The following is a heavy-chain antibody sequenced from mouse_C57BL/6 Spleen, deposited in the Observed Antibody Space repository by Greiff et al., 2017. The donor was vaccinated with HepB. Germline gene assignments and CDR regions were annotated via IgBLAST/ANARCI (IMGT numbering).Heavy chain of an antibody. D-gene: IGHD2-3*01. V-gene: IGHV1-82*01. CDR1: GYAFSSSW. CDR3: ARKGWLLLMDY. CDR2: IYPGDGDT. Sequence: VQLQQSGPELVKPGASVKISCKASGYAFSSSWMNWVKQRPGKGLEWIGRIYPGDGDTNYNGKVKGKATLTADKSSSTAYMQLSSLTSEDSAVYFCARKGWLLLMDYWGQGTSVTVSS. J-gene: IGHJ4*01.